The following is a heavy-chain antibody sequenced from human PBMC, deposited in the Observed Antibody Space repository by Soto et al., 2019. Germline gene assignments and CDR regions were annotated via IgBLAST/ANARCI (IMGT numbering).Heavy chain of an antibody. Sequence: EVQLVESGGGLVQPGGSLRLSCAASGFTVSSKYMSWVRQAPGKGLEWVSLIQSGGPTYYADSVKGRFTISRDTSENTVHRQMASLRAEDTAVYYRARDDVLCDGGRCYGVPLDVWGKGNTVTVSS. CDR2: IQSGGPT. CDR3: ARDDVLCDGGRCYGVPLDV. V-gene: IGHV3-66*01. D-gene: IGHD2-15*01. J-gene: IGHJ6*04. CDR1: GFTVSSKY.